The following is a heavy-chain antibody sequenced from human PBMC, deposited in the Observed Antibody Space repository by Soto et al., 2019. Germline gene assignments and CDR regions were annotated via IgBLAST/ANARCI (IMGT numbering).Heavy chain of an antibody. CDR1: GGSFSGYY. V-gene: IGHV4-34*01. Sequence: SETLSLTCAVYGGSFSGYYWSWIRQPPGKGLEWIGEINHSGSTNYNPSLKSRVTISVDTSKNQFSLKLSSVTAADTAVYYCARGILVATIGVSPESRAFDIWGQGTMVTVSS. CDR2: INHSGST. D-gene: IGHD5-12*01. CDR3: ARGILVATIGVSPESRAFDI. J-gene: IGHJ3*02.